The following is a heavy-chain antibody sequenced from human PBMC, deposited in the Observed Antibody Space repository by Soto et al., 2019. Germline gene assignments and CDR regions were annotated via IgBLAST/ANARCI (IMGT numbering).Heavy chain of an antibody. V-gene: IGHV3-30*18. CDR1: GLTFSTYG. D-gene: IGHD4-17*01. J-gene: IGHJ4*02. CDR2: ISHDGGGK. CDR3: AKAPDFGDYIHYFDY. Sequence: HPGGSLRLSCEAPGLTFSTYGMHWVRQAPGKGLEWVSLISHDGGGKYYADSVRGRFTISRDNSKNTLYLQMNSLRSEDTAVYYCAKAPDFGDYIHYFDYWGQGTLVTVSS.